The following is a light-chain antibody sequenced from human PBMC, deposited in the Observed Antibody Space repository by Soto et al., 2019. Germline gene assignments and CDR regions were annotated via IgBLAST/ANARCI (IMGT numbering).Light chain of an antibody. J-gene: IGKJ5*01. Sequence: DIQMTQSPSSLSASVGDRVTITCQASQDITNYLNWYQQKPGKAPRLLLYDASSLETGVPSRFSGSGSGTDFTFTISSLQPEDIATYYCQHYDHLPITFGQGGRLEIK. CDR1: QDITNY. V-gene: IGKV1-33*01. CDR2: DAS. CDR3: QHYDHLPIT.